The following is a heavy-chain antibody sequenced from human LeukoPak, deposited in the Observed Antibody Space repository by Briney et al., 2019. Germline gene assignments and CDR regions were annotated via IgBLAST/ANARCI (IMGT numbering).Heavy chain of an antibody. D-gene: IGHD6-13*01. V-gene: IGHV4-34*01. J-gene: IGHJ4*02. Sequence: SETLSLTCAVYGGSFSGYYWSWIRQSPGKGLEWIGEINHSGTTNYNPSLKSRVTISVDTSKNQFSLKLTSVTAADTAVYYCARANQQLSDLDYWGQGTLVTVSS. CDR1: GGSFSGYY. CDR3: ARANQQLSDLDY. CDR2: INHSGTT.